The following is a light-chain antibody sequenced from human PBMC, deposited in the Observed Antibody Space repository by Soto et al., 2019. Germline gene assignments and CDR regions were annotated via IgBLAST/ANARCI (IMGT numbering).Light chain of an antibody. V-gene: IGKV1-33*01. CDR1: QDISNY. CDR3: QQYDNLPLT. J-gene: IGKJ4*01. CDR2: DAS. Sequence: DIQMTQSPSSLSASVGDRVTITCQAIQDISNYLNWYQQKPGKAPKLLIYDASNLETGVPSRFSGSGSGTDFTFTISSLQPEDIATYYCQQYDNLPLTFGGGTKVDTK.